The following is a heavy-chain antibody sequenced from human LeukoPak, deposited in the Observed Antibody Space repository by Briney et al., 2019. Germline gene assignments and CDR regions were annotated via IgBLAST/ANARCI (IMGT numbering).Heavy chain of an antibody. Sequence: GGSLRLSCAASGFTLSNHWMYWVRQAPGKGLVWVSRINIDGSDTRYADSVKGRFIISRDNAKNTLYLQIASLRAEDTAVYYCARDKGDYHTSGSLFVFGGQGALVTVSS. CDR3: ARDKGDYHTSGSLFVF. CDR2: INIDGSDT. D-gene: IGHD3-22*01. J-gene: IGHJ4*02. CDR1: GFTLSNHW. V-gene: IGHV3-74*01.